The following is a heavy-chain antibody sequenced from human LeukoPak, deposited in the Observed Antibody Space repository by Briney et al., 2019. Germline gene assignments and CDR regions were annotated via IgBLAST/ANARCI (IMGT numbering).Heavy chain of an antibody. J-gene: IGHJ6*02. CDR3: ARGPFRNVGRIYYYYGMDV. D-gene: IGHD3-10*01. V-gene: IGHV3-7*01. CDR2: IKQDGSEK. Sequence: GGSLRLSCAACGFTFSSYWMSWVRQAPGKGLEWVANIKQDGSEKYYVDSVKGRFTISRDNAKNSLYLQMNSLRAEDTAVYYCARGPFRNVGRIYYYYGMDVWGQGTTVTVSS. CDR1: GFTFSSYW.